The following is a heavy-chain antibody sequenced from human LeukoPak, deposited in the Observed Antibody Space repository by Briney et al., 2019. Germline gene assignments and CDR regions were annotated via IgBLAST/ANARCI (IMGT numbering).Heavy chain of an antibody. D-gene: IGHD4-17*01. CDR3: ARCGAAVTTHFSH. CDR1: GYSFSIYG. J-gene: IGHJ4*02. Sequence: GASVQVSRKASGYSFSIYGITWARQAPGQGLEYLGWICASDGTTNYAQKVQDRVTMTTDTSTSTAYLELRSLRSEDTAVYYCARCGAAVTTHFSHWGQGTLVTVSS. V-gene: IGHV1-18*01. CDR2: ICASDGTT.